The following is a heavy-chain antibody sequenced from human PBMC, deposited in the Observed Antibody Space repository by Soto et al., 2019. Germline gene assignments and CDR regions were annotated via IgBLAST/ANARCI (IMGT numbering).Heavy chain of an antibody. D-gene: IGHD6-19*01. CDR2: IYYSGST. V-gene: IGHV4-39*01. Sequence: PSETLSLTCTVSGGSISSSSYYWGWIRQPPGKGLEWIGSIYYSGSTYYNPSLKSRVTISVDTSKNQFSLKLSSVTAADTAVYYCAWFAYKRVAGTYYYYGMDVWGQGTTVTVSS. CDR1: GGSISSSSYY. CDR3: AWFAYKRVAGTYYYYGMDV. J-gene: IGHJ6*02.